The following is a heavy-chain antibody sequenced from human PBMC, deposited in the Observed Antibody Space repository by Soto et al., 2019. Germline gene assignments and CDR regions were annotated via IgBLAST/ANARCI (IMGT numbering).Heavy chain of an antibody. CDR3: CSGSALYFDS. D-gene: IGHD1-26*01. CDR2: IIPICGTA. CDR1: GGTFSSYA. J-gene: IGHJ4*02. V-gene: IGHV1-69*01. Sequence: QVQLVQSGAEVKKPGSSVKVSCKASGGTFSSYAISWVRQAPGQGIEWMGGIIPICGTANYAQKFQRRVTITADQSTSTAHLDVSSLRSEEMAVYYCCSGSALYFDSGGQGTLVTVSS.